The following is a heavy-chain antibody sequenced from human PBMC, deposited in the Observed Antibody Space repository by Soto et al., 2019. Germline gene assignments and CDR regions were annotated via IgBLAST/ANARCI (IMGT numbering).Heavy chain of an antibody. CDR2: IIAYNGNT. J-gene: IGHJ6*02. V-gene: IGHV1-18*04. D-gene: IGHD3-10*01. Sequence: SXKDSFKASGYTXSSYGSSWVRQAPGQGLEWMGWIIAYNGNTNYAQKLQGRFTMTTDASTSTAYMELRRLRSDDTAVYYRARDLVRGVITPIGYYYYGMDVWGQGTTVTVSS. CDR1: GYTXSSYG. CDR3: ARDLVRGVITPIGYYYYGMDV.